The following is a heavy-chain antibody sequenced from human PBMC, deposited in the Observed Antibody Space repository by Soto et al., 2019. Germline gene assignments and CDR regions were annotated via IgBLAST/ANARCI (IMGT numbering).Heavy chain of an antibody. CDR1: GYTFTSYG. V-gene: IGHV1-18*01. CDR2: ISAYNGNT. J-gene: IGHJ5*02. Sequence: QVQLVQSGAEVKKPGASVKVSCKASGYTFTSYGISWVRQAPGQGLEWMGWISAYNGNTNYAQKLQGRVTMTTVTSXXXAXXXLXXLRXXXXXXXXXXXXXCXSTXCYVXGPLVWFDPWGQGTLVTVSS. CDR3: XXXXCXSTXCYVXGPLVWFDP. D-gene: IGHD2-2*01.